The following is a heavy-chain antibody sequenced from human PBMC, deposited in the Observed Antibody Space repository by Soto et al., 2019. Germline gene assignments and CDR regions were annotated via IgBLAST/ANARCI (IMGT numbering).Heavy chain of an antibody. Sequence: PGGSLRLSCAASGFTFSSYGMHWVRQAPGKGLEWVAVISYDGSNKYYADSVKGRFTISRDNSKNTMYLQMNSLRAEDTAVYYCAKSVYNWNDGFFDYWGQGTLVTVSS. D-gene: IGHD1-1*01. CDR1: GFTFSSYG. CDR2: ISYDGSNK. J-gene: IGHJ4*02. V-gene: IGHV3-30*18. CDR3: AKSVYNWNDGFFDY.